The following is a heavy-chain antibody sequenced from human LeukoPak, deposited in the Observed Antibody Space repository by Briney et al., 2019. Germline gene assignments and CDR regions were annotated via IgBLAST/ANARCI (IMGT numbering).Heavy chain of an antibody. J-gene: IGHJ4*02. CDR3: ARDRGTMVRGVIISPLGY. CDR1: GYTFTSYA. Sequence: ASVKVSCKASGYTFTSYAMHWVRQAPGQRLEWMGWINAGNGNTKYSQKFQGRVTITRDTSASTAYMELSSLRSEDTAVYYCARDRGTMVRGVIISPLGYWGQGTLVTVSS. V-gene: IGHV1-3*01. D-gene: IGHD3-10*01. CDR2: INAGNGNT.